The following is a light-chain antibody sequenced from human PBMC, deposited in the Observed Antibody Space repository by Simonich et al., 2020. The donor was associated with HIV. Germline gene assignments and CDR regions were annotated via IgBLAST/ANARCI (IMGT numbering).Light chain of an antibody. V-gene: IGKV3-15*01. CDR1: QSVSST. J-gene: IGKJ1*01. CDR2: GAS. Sequence: EIVMTQSPATLSVSPGQRPTLSCRASQSVSSTLACYQQKHGQAPRLLIYGASTRATGIPARFSGSGSGTEFTLTISSLQSEDFGVYYCQQYNKWPPTWTFGQGTKVEIK. CDR3: QQYNKWPPTWT.